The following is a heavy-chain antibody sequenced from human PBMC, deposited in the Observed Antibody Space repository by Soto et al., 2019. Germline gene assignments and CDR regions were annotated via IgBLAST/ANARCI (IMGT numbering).Heavy chain of an antibody. CDR3: ARLATGTTLDY. V-gene: IGHV3-53*01. Sequence: PAGSLRLSCAASGFTVSANYMTWVRQAPGKGLEWVSVIYSGGSTYYADSMKGRFTISRDNSKNTVYLQMNSLRAEDTAVYYCARLATGTTLDYWAQGSLVTVSS. CDR2: IYSGGST. J-gene: IGHJ4*02. D-gene: IGHD1-7*01. CDR1: GFTVSANY.